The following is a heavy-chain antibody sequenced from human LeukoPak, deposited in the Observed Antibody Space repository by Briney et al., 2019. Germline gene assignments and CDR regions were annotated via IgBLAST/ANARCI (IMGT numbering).Heavy chain of an antibody. D-gene: IGHD2-15*01. CDR1: GFTFSSYA. CDR3: AKGTSSSCYSAPDY. Sequence: GSLRLSCAASGFTFSSYAMSWVRQAPGKGLEWVSAISGSGDNTNYADSVKGRLTISRDNSKNTLSLQLNSLRAEDTAVYYCAKGTSSSCYSAPDYWGQGTLVTVSS. CDR2: ISGSGDNT. J-gene: IGHJ4*02. V-gene: IGHV3-23*01.